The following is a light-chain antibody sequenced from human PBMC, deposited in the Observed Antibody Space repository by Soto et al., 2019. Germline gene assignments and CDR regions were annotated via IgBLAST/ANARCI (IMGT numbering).Light chain of an antibody. J-gene: IGLJ2*01. CDR2: EVS. V-gene: IGLV2-23*02. Sequence: QSALTQPASVSGSPGQSITISCTGTSSDVGSYNLVSWYQQHPGKAPKLMIYEVSKRHSGVSNRFSGSKSGNTASLTISGLQAENEADYYCCSYAGSSTLVFGGWTKLTVL. CDR3: CSYAGSSTLV. CDR1: SSDVGSYNL.